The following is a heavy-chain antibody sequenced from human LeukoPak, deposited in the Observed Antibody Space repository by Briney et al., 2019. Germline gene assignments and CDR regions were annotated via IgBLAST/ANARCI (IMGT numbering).Heavy chain of an antibody. J-gene: IGHJ4*02. D-gene: IGHD3-9*01. CDR1: GFTFSSYA. CDR2: ISGRGGST. V-gene: IGHV3-23*01. Sequence: QPGGSLRLSCAASGFTFSSYAMSWVRQAPVKPLECVSAISGRGGSTYYADSVKGRFTISRDNSKNTLYLQMNSLRAEDTAVFFFQAEDGIRDFDWLPRDDYWGQGTLVTVSS. CDR3: QAEDGIRDFDWLPRDDY.